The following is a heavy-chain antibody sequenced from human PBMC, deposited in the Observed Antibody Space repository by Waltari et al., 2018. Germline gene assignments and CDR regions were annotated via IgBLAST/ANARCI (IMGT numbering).Heavy chain of an antibody. J-gene: IGHJ3*01. Sequence: QLYLVESGGGVVQPGRSLRLSCAASVFTFSSYGMHWVGQPPGKGLQVVAVISATGSNTYYADSVRGRFTISRDNSKNILYLQMNSLRAEDTAVYYCARDIAFGGVIVMNEAFDFRGRGTTVTVSP. CDR2: ISATGSNT. D-gene: IGHD3-16*02. CDR1: VFTFSSYG. CDR3: ARDIAFGGVIVMNEAFDF. V-gene: IGHV3-33*01.